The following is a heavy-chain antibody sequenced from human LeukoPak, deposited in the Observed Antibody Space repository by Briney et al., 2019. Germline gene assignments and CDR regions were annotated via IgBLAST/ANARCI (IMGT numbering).Heavy chain of an antibody. D-gene: IGHD3-16*01. CDR1: GGSSSGYY. Sequence: SETLSLTCAVYGGSSSGYYWSWIRQPPGKGLEWIGEINHSGSTNYNPSLKSRVTISVDTSKNQFSLKLSSVTAADTAVYYCATYTHWVAGDVWGQGTTVTVSS. J-gene: IGHJ6*02. CDR3: ATYTHWVAGDV. CDR2: INHSGST. V-gene: IGHV4-34*01.